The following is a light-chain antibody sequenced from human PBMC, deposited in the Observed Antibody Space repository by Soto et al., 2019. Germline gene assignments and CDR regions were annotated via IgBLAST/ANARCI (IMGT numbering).Light chain of an antibody. CDR1: QSLLGINGYNY. CDR3: MQALQAPLT. Sequence: DIVMTKSPLSLPVTPGEPASISCRSSQSLLGINGYNYLDWYLQKPGQSPQLLIYLGSIRASGVPDRFSGGGSGTDFTLKISRVEAEDVGLYYCMQALQAPLTFGQGTKVDIK. CDR2: LGS. V-gene: IGKV2-28*01. J-gene: IGKJ1*01.